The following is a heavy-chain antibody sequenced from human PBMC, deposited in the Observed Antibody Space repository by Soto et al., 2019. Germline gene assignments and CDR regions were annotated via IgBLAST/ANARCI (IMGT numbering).Heavy chain of an antibody. CDR1: GFTFSSYG. J-gene: IGHJ4*02. V-gene: IGHV3-33*01. Sequence: GGSLRLSCAASGFTFSSYGMHWVRQAPSKGLEWVAVIWYDGSNKYYADSVKGRFTISRDNSKNTLYLQMNSLRAEDTAVYYCARVGYDSYYFDYWGQGTLVTVSS. CDR2: IWYDGSNK. D-gene: IGHD3-3*01. CDR3: ARVGYDSYYFDY.